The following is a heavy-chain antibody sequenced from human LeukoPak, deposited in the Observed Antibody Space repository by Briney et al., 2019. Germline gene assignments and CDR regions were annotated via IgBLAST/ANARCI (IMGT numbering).Heavy chain of an antibody. CDR3: AIMHPYYDGNGYWVQ. CDR2: INTSGGST. J-gene: IGHJ4*02. Sequence: PGGSLRLSRAASGFTFSSYAMSWVRQAPGKGLEWVSGINTSGGSTAYTDSVKGRFTISRDNPRNTLYMQMNSLRAEDTALYYCAIMHPYYDGNGYWVQWGQGTLVTVSS. D-gene: IGHD3-22*01. V-gene: IGHV3-23*01. CDR1: GFTFSSYA.